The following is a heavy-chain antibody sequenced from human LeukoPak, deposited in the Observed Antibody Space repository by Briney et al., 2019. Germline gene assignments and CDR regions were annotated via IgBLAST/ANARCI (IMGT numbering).Heavy chain of an antibody. CDR2: IYYGGST. V-gene: IGHV4-59*01. CDR1: GGSISSYY. D-gene: IGHD5-12*01. Sequence: SETLSLTCTVSGGSISSYYWSWIRQPPGKGLEWIGYIYYGGSTNYNPSLKSRVTISVDTSKNQFSLKLSSVTAADTAVYYCARGTSGYDEGWIDYWGQGTLVTVSS. J-gene: IGHJ4*02. CDR3: ARGTSGYDEGWIDY.